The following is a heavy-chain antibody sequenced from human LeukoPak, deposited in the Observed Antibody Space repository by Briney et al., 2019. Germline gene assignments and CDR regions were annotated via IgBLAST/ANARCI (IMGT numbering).Heavy chain of an antibody. CDR3: ARDLPDYAITFGGVIAPSDY. J-gene: IGHJ4*02. Sequence: GGSLRLSCAASGFTFSSYWMSWVRQAPGKGLEWVANIKQDGSEKYYVDSVKGRFTISRDNAKNSLYLQMNSLRAEDTAVYYCARDLPDYAITFGGVIAPSDYWGQGTLVTVSS. CDR2: IKQDGSEK. V-gene: IGHV3-7*01. D-gene: IGHD3-16*02. CDR1: GFTFSSYW.